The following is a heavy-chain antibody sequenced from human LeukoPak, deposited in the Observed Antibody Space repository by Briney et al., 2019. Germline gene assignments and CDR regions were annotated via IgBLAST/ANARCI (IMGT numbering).Heavy chain of an antibody. D-gene: IGHD6-19*01. CDR2: FSGTSTN. CDR1: GFTFSSYA. CDR3: AKLKQWQPQRYFFEY. V-gene: IGHV3-23*01. J-gene: IGHJ4*02. Sequence: GGSLRLSCAASGFTFSSYAMSWVRQAPGKGLEWVSTFSGTSTNSYADAVKGRVTISRDNSKNTLYLQMNSLRAEDTAVYYCAKLKQWQPQRYFFEYWGQGALVTVSS.